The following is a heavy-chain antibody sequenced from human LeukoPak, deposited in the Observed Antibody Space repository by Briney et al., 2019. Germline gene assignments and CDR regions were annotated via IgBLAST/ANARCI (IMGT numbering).Heavy chain of an antibody. Sequence: PGGSLRLSCAAPGFSFSTYAMVWVRQAPGKGLEWVSAVSSSAKTTYYADSVEGRFTISRDNFRNTLYLQMNSLGAEDTAVYYCAKTFNCGYHDPFDIWSPGTMVTVST. J-gene: IGHJ3*02. CDR1: GFSFSTYA. CDR2: VSSSAKTT. CDR3: AKTFNCGYHDPFDI. V-gene: IGHV3-23*01. D-gene: IGHD3-22*01.